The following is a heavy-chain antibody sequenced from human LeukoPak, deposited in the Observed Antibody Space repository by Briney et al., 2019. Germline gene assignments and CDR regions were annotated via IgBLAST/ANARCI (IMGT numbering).Heavy chain of an antibody. J-gene: IGHJ4*02. CDR1: GFTFSSYS. Sequence: PGGPLRLSCAASGFTFSSYSMNWVRQAPGKGLEWVSSISSSSSYIYYADSVKGRFTISRDNAKNSLYLQMNSLRAEDTAVYYCARDPRRSGWDEIDYWGQGTLVTVSS. V-gene: IGHV3-21*01. CDR2: ISSSSSYI. CDR3: ARDPRRSGWDEIDY. D-gene: IGHD6-19*01.